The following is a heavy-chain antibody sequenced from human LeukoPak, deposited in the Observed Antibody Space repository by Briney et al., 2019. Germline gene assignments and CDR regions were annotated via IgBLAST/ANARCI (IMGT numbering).Heavy chain of an antibody. J-gene: IGHJ4*02. CDR2: IIPIFGTA. CDR3: ARAAVTSGCSDGSCYHLDN. D-gene: IGHD2-15*01. V-gene: IGHV1-69*01. CDR1: GGTFSSYA. Sequence: GSSMKVSCKASGGTFSSYAISWVRQAPGQGLEWMGGIIPIFGTANYAQKFQGRVTITADESTSTAYMELSSLRSEDTAVYFCARAAVTSGCSDGSCYHLDNWGQGTLVAVSS.